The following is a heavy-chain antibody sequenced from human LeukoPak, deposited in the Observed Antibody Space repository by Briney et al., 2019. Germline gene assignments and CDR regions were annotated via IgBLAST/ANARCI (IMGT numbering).Heavy chain of an antibody. CDR1: GFALGTRGGG. Sequence: GSGPTLVHPTQTLTLTFTFSGFALGTRGGGVGWIRQPPGKALEWLPLIYWNDDKRYSPSLKSRLTITKDTSKNQVVLTMTNMDPVDTATYYCAHSWFSVAFDIWGQGTMVTVSS. CDR2: IYWNDDK. D-gene: IGHD3-10*01. J-gene: IGHJ3*02. CDR3: AHSWFSVAFDI. V-gene: IGHV2-5*01.